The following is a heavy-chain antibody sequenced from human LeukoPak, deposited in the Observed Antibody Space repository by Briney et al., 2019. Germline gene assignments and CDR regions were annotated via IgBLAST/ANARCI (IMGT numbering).Heavy chain of an antibody. Sequence: ASVKVSCKASGYIFTNYDINWVRQATGQGLEWMGWMNPNSGNTGYAQKFQGRVAMTRNTSISTAYMELSSLRSEDTAVYYCARGGTAKSYGSGSYYIGWFDPWGQGTLVTVSS. CDR1: GYIFTNYD. CDR2: MNPNSGNT. CDR3: ARGGTAKSYGSGSYYIGWFDP. J-gene: IGHJ5*02. V-gene: IGHV1-8*01. D-gene: IGHD3-10*01.